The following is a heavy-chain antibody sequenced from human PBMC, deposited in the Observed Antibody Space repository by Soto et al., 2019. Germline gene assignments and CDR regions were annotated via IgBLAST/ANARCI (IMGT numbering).Heavy chain of an antibody. CDR2: ISSSSSTI. CDR1: GFTLSEYN. J-gene: IGHJ6*02. D-gene: IGHD5-12*01. Sequence: PGGSLRLSCAASGFTLSEYNMNWVGQAPGKGLEWVSYISSSSSTIYYADSVKGRFTISRDNAKNSLYLQMNSLRDEDTAVYYCARDKRLVAIYYGMDVWGQGTTVTVSS. V-gene: IGHV3-48*02. CDR3: ARDKRLVAIYYGMDV.